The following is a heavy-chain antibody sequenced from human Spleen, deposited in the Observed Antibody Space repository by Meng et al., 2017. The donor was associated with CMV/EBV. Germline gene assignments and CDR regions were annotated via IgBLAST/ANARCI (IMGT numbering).Heavy chain of an antibody. Sequence: SETLSLTCSVSGGAISSGRYYWGWIRQPPGKGLEWIGSISYSGSTYYNPSLKSRVTISVETSKKHFSLKLKSVTAADTAVYYCARGVPYADSPGGYFDYWGQGRLVTVSS. CDR1: GGAISSGRYY. CDR3: ARGVPYADSPGGYFDY. V-gene: IGHV4-39*07. D-gene: IGHD2-2*01. CDR2: ISYSGST. J-gene: IGHJ4*02.